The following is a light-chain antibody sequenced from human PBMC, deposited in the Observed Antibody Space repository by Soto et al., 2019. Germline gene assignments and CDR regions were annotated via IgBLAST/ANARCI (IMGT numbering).Light chain of an antibody. CDR3: EAWDDSLYGAV. CDR2: NND. CDR1: SSNIGANP. V-gene: IGLV1-44*01. J-gene: IGLJ2*01. Sequence: QSVLTQTPSASGTPGQRVTISCSGSSSNIGANPINWYQQLPGTAPKLLIYNNDQRPSGVPDRFSASKSGTSASLAISGLQSADEADYYCEAWDDSLYGAVLGGGTKLTVL.